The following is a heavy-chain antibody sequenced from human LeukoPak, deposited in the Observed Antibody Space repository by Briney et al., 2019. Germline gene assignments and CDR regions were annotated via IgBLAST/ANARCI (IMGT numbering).Heavy chain of an antibody. J-gene: IGHJ4*02. D-gene: IGHD4-17*01. CDR1: GFTFSSYS. CDR2: ISSSSSTI. V-gene: IGHV3-48*02. CDR3: ARDYGDLPARVPYFDY. Sequence: GGSLRLSCAASGFTFSSYSMNCVRQAPGKGLEWVSYISSSSSTIYYADSVKGRFTISRDNAKNSLYLQMKSLRDENTAIYYRARDYGDLPARVPYFDYWGQGTLVTVSS.